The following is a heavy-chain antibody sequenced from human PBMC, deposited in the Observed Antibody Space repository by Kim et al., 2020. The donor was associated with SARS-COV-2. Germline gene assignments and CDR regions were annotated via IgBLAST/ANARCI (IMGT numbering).Heavy chain of an antibody. CDR3: AKDGKSAYDAVNWFDT. CDR1: GFTFSNYA. CDR2: IGGSGNDT. D-gene: IGHD5-12*01. V-gene: IGHV3-23*01. Sequence: GGSLRLSCAASGFTFSNYAMSWVRQAPGKGLEWVSAIGGSGNDTNYAHSVKGRFTISRDNSKNIIYLQMNIMRGDGTAVYYCAKDGKSAYDAVNWFDTWGQGTLVTVSS. J-gene: IGHJ5*01.